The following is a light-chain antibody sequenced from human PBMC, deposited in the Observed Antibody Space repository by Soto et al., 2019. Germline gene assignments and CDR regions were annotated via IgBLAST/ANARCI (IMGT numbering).Light chain of an antibody. CDR2: QDG. J-gene: IGLJ2*01. V-gene: IGLV3-1*01. CDR1: KLGDKY. Sequence: SYELTQPPSVSVSPGQTASISCSGDKLGDKYACWYQQKPGQSPVLVIYQDGKRPSGIPERFSGSNSGNTATLTISGTQAMDEADYYCQAWDSSTVVFGVGTKVTVL. CDR3: QAWDSSTVV.